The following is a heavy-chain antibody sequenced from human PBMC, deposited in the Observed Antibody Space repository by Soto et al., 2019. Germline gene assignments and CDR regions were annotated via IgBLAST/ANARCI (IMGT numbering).Heavy chain of an antibody. J-gene: IGHJ3*02. Sequence: GASVKVSCKASGGTFSSYAISWVRQAPGQGLEWMGGIIPIFGTANYAQKFQGRVTITADESTSTAYMELSSLRSEDTAVYYCASDLSPLVVVVAGAFDIWGQGTMVTV. V-gene: IGHV1-69*13. CDR2: IIPIFGTA. CDR3: ASDLSPLVVVVAGAFDI. D-gene: IGHD2-15*01. CDR1: GGTFSSYA.